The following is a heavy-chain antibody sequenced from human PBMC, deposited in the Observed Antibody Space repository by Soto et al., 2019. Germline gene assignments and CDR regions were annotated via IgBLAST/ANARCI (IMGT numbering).Heavy chain of an antibody. CDR1: GGTTSA. J-gene: IGHJ6*02. CDR2: VIAVYGTA. V-gene: IGHV1-69*13. D-gene: IGHD4-4*01. CDR3: ARGETVTTHRTNQRGVWYYYYGMDV. Sequence: ASVKVSCKASGGTTSAFSWVRQAPGQGLEWMGEVIAVYGTATYAEKVQGRVTITADESTSTGEYAVYMELSSLRSEDTAVYYCARGETVTTHRTNQRGVWYYYYGMDVWGQGTTVTVSS.